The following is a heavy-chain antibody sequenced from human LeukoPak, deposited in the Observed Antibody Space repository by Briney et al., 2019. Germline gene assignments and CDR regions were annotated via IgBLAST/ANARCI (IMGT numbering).Heavy chain of an antibody. Sequence: GGSLRLSCAASGFTFSSYAMSWVRQAPGKGLEWVSAISGSGGSTYYADSVKGRFTISRDNSKNTLYLQMNSLRAEDTAVYYCAKTEELYDILTGYSLEALDVWGQGTTVTVSS. V-gene: IGHV3-23*01. J-gene: IGHJ6*02. CDR1: GFTFSSYA. D-gene: IGHD3-9*01. CDR3: AKTEELYDILTGYSLEALDV. CDR2: ISGSGGST.